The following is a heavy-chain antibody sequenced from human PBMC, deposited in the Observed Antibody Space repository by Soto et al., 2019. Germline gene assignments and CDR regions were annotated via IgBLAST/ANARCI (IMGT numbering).Heavy chain of an antibody. CDR3: ARDKHDYFNRGIGFDT. CDR1: GDSVSSNGAA. J-gene: IGHJ5*02. D-gene: IGHD4-17*01. CDR2: TYYRSKWYN. V-gene: IGHV6-1*01. Sequence: PSQTLSLTCGISGDSVSSNGAAWNWIRQSPSRGLEWLGRTYYRSKWYNDYAVSVKSRITINPDTSKSQFSLQLNSVTPEDTAVYYCARDKHDYFNRGIGFDTWGQGILVTVSS.